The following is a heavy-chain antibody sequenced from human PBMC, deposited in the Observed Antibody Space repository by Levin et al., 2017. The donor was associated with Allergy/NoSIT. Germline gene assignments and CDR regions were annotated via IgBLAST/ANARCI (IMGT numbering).Heavy chain of an antibody. CDR1: GFTFSSCA. Sequence: GESLKISCAASGFTFSSCAMHWVRQAPGRGLEWVAMVSFDGRNEYYGDSVTGRFTISRDNSKKMLFLQMNNLRVEATAFYYFARDFWYDGLTGPTGDDGSDLWGQGTMVTVSS. V-gene: IGHV3-33*01. CDR3: ARDFWYDGLTGPTGDDGSDL. CDR2: VSFDGRNE. J-gene: IGHJ3*01. D-gene: IGHD3-9*01.